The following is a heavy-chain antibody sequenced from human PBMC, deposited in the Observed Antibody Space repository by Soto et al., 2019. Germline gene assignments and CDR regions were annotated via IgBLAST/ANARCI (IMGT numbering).Heavy chain of an antibody. J-gene: IGHJ6*02. CDR2: ISGDNVNT. D-gene: IGHD3-16*01. CDR3: ARPQGAPGYYYGMDV. V-gene: IGHV1-18*01. CDR1: GYTFFTYG. Sequence: QVQLVQSGAEVKKPGASVRVSCKASGYTFFTYGVTWVRQAPGQGLEWMGWISGDNVNTNYAQKLQGRVSMTIDTFTRTAYMDLRPLTSDDTAVYYCARPQGAPGYYYGMDVWGQGTTVTVSS.